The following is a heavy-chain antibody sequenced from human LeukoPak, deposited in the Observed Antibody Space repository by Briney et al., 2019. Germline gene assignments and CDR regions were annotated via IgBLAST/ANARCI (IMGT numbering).Heavy chain of an antibody. CDR2: IYTNGST. J-gene: IGHJ6*02. CDR1: GGSISSYY. CDR3: AGNYGDYPYYYGMDV. Sequence: SATLSLTCTVSGGSISSYYWSWIRQPAGKGLEWIGRIYTNGSTNYNPSLKSRVAMSVDTSKNQFSLKLSSVTAADTAVYYCAGNYGDYPYYYGMDVWGQGTTVTVSS. D-gene: IGHD4-17*01. V-gene: IGHV4-4*07.